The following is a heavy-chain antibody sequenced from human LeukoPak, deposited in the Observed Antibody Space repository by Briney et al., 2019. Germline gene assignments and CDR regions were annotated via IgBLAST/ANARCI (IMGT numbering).Heavy chain of an antibody. J-gene: IGHJ4*02. D-gene: IGHD5-18*01. Sequence: SETLSLTCTVSGGSISSGGYYWSWIRQPPGKGLEWIGYIYHSGSTYYNPSLKSRVTISVDRSKNQFSLKLSSVTAADTAVYYCARDVDTAMVTAARFDYWGQGTLVTVSS. CDR3: ARDVDTAMVTAARFDY. V-gene: IGHV4-30-2*01. CDR2: IYHSGST. CDR1: GGSISSGGYY.